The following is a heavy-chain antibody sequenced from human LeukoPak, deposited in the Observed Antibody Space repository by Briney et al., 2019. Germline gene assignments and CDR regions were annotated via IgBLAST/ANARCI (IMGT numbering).Heavy chain of an antibody. CDR3: ASHGGSGSYYNRYFDY. J-gene: IGHJ4*02. Sequence: ASVKVSCKASGYTFTSYYMHWVRQAPGQGLEWMGIINPSGGSTSYAQKFQGRVTMTRDTSTSTVYMELSSLRSEDTAVYYCASHGGSGSYYNRYFDYWGQGTLVTVSS. D-gene: IGHD3-10*01. CDR2: INPSGGST. V-gene: IGHV1-46*01. CDR1: GYTFTSYY.